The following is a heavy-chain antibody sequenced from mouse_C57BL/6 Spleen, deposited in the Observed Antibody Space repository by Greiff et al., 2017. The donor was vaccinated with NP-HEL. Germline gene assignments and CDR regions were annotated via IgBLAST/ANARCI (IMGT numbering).Heavy chain of an antibody. Sequence: QVQLQPGAELVKPGASVKLSCKASGYTFTSYWMHWVKQRPGRGLEWIGRIDPNSGGTKYNEKFKSKATLTVDKPSSTAYMQLSSLTSEDSAVYYCARRYYGNYVYYFDYWGQGTTLTVSS. CDR3: ARRYYGNYVYYFDY. D-gene: IGHD2-1*01. CDR1: GYTFTSYW. J-gene: IGHJ2*01. CDR2: IDPNSGGT. V-gene: IGHV1-72*01.